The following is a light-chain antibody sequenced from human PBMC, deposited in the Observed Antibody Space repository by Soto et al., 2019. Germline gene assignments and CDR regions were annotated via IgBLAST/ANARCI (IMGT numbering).Light chain of an antibody. CDR2: GAS. J-gene: IGKJ1*01. Sequence: EIVMTHSPATLSVFPGERGTLSCRASQSVKSNLAWYQQKPGQAPRLVIYGASTRAAGIPARFSGSVSGTEGTLTISSLQPEDVAMYYCQQSNNWTRTFGQGTKVDIK. V-gene: IGKV3-15*01. CDR1: QSVKSN. CDR3: QQSNNWTRT.